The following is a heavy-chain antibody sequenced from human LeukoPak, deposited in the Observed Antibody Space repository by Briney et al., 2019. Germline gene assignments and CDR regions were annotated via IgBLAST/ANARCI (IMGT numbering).Heavy chain of an antibody. CDR1: GFTFSNYA. Sequence: GGSLRLSCVGAGFTFSNYAMTWVRQAPRQGLGWVSGISGSGDRTYYADSVKGRFTISRDNSKNTLYLQMNSLTDDDSAVYYCAKDRIPVAGRQDIWDYWGQGTLVTVSS. J-gene: IGHJ4*02. CDR2: ISGSGDRT. D-gene: IGHD6-19*01. V-gene: IGHV3-23*01. CDR3: AKDRIPVAGRQDIWDY.